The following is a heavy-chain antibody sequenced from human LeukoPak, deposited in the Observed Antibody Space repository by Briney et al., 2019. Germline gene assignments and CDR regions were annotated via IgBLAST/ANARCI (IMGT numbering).Heavy chain of an antibody. D-gene: IGHD3-22*01. CDR1: GGSFSGYY. J-gene: IGHJ4*02. V-gene: IGHV4-34*01. CDR3: ARAYYYDSSGHPFDY. CDR2: INHSGST. Sequence: PSETLSLTCAVYGGSFSGYYWSWIRQPPGKGLEWIGEINHSGSTNYNPSLKSRVTISVDTSKNQFSLKLSSVTAADTAVYYCARAYYYDSSGHPFDYWGQGTLVTVSS.